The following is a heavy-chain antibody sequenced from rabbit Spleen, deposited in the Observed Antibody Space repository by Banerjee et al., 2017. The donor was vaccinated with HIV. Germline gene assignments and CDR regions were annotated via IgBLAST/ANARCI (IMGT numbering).Heavy chain of an antibody. Sequence: QSLEESGGDLVKPGASLTLTCKASGIDFSLYFYICWVRQAPGRGLEWIGCLYPGGSGSTYYASWAKGRSTISETSSTTVTLQMTSLTAADTATYFCARDVDTIYFRFSLWGPGTLVTVS. D-gene: IGHD1-1*01. CDR2: LYPGGSGST. CDR3: ARDVDTIYFRFSL. CDR1: GIDFSLYFY. J-gene: IGHJ4*01. V-gene: IGHV1S40*01.